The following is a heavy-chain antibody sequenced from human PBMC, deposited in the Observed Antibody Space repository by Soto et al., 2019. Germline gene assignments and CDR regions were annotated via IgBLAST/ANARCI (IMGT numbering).Heavy chain of an antibody. CDR3: ARGGISISEDYNYINV. CDR1: GFTLSRYA. V-gene: IGHV3-23*01. CDR2: ISGSGRDS. D-gene: IGHD3-9*01. Sequence: EVQLLESGGGLVQPGGSLRLSCTASGFTLSRYAMNWVRQAPGKGLEWVAGISGSGRDSYYADPLKGHFTISRDNSNNTLYLQMSSLRAEDTAIYFCARGGISISEDYNYINVWGKGTSVTVSS. J-gene: IGHJ6*03.